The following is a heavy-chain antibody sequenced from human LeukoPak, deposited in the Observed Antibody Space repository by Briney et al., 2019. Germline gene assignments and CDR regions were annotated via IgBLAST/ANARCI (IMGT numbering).Heavy chain of an antibody. V-gene: IGHV4-61*01. Sequence: ASETLSLTCTVSGVSVNSESNYWSWIRQPPGKGLEWIGYIYYSGSTNYNPSLKSRVSILLDTSKNQFSLKLNSVTAADTALYYCVRLYCSRTSCYLPDYWGRGTLVTVSS. CDR2: IYYSGST. D-gene: IGHD2-2*01. J-gene: IGHJ4*02. CDR1: GVSVNSESNY. CDR3: VRLYCSRTSCYLPDY.